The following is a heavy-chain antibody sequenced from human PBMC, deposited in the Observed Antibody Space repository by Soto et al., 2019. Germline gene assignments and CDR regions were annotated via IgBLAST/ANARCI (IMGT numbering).Heavy chain of an antibody. CDR3: ANFGRLSGGYSYGPFDS. V-gene: IGHV3-72*01. J-gene: IGHJ4*02. D-gene: IGHD5-18*01. CDR1: GFSLSDHF. Sequence: GGSLRLSCVATGFSLSDHFMDWVRQAPGKGLEWVGRIKNDPKSYITDYAESVKGRFTISRDDSKNSLFLQMNSLTTEDTAVYYCANFGRLSGGYSYGPFDSWGQGTLVTVSS. CDR2: IKNDPKSYIT.